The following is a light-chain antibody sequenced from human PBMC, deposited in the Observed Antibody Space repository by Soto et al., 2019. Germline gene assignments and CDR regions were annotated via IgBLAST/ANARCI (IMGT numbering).Light chain of an antibody. Sequence: DIQMTQSPSTLSASVGDRVTITCRASQSISTWLAWYQQKPGRAPNLLISGASSLGSGVPSRFSGSGSGSQFTLTISGLQPDDFATYYCQQYQSRWTFGQGTKVDIK. V-gene: IGKV1-5*01. CDR2: GAS. J-gene: IGKJ1*01. CDR1: QSISTW. CDR3: QQYQSRWT.